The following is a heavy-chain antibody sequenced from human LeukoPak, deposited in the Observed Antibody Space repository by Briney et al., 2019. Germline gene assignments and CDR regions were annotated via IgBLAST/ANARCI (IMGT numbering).Heavy chain of an antibody. Sequence: SETLSLTCTLSGGSISSGDYYWSWIRQPPGKGLEWIAYIYQSGSTYCNPSLKSRVTISVDRSKNQFSLKLNSVTAADTAVYYCAILYGSGPNWFDPWGQGTLVTVSS. D-gene: IGHD3-10*01. J-gene: IGHJ5*02. V-gene: IGHV4-30-2*01. CDR3: AILYGSGPNWFDP. CDR2: IYQSGST. CDR1: GGSISSGDYY.